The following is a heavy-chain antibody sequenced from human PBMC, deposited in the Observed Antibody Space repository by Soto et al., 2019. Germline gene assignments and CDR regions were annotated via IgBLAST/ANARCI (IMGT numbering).Heavy chain of an antibody. CDR3: AKRKYCPSTTCFDY. CDR2: IKNKAAGGNT. V-gene: IGHV3-15*07. Sequence: PGGSLRLSCVASSFTFNNAWMNWVRQAPEKGLEWIGLIKNKAAGGNTWYADSVKGRFTISRDDSENTLYLQMSSLRAEDTAVYFCAKRKYCPSTTCFDYWGQGTQVTSPQ. D-gene: IGHD2-2*01. J-gene: IGHJ4*02. CDR1: SFTFNNAW.